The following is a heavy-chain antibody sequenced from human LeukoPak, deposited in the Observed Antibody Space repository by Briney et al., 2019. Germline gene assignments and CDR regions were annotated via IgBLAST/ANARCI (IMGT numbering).Heavy chain of an antibody. D-gene: IGHD5-24*01. V-gene: IGHV1-8*01. CDR1: GYTFTSYD. CDR2: MNPNSGNT. J-gene: IGHJ3*02. CDR3: ARGEETDAFDI. Sequence: ASMKVSCKASGYTFTSYDINWVRQATGQGLEWMGWMNPNSGNTGYAQKFQGRVTTTRNTSISTAYMELSSLRSEDTAVYYCARGEETDAFDIWGQGTMVTVSS.